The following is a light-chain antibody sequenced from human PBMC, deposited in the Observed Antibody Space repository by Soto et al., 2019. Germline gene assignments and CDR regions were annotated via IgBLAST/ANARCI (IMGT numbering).Light chain of an antibody. J-gene: IGKJ4*01. CDR1: QSLLHSNGYNY. CDR2: LGS. CDR3: MQALHTPPT. V-gene: IGKV2-28*01. Sequence: DIVVTQSPLSLPVTPGEPASISCRSSQSLLHSNGYNYLAWYLQKPGQSPQLLIYLGSSRASGVHVRFSGSGSGTDFTLSISGVEAEDVGIYYCMQALHTPPTFGGGTKVEIK.